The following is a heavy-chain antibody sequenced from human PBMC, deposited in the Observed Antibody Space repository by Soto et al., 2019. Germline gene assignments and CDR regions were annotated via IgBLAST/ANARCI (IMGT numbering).Heavy chain of an antibody. CDR1: GGSFSGYY. CDR3: ARGTQNIPDYWFDP. Sequence: SETLSLTCAVYGGSFSGYYWSWIRQPPGKGLEWIGEINHSGSTNYNPSLKSRVTISVDTSKNQFSLKLSSVTAADTAVYYCARGTQNIPDYWFDPWGQGTLVTVSS. D-gene: IGHD2-21*02. J-gene: IGHJ5*02. CDR2: INHSGST. V-gene: IGHV4-34*01.